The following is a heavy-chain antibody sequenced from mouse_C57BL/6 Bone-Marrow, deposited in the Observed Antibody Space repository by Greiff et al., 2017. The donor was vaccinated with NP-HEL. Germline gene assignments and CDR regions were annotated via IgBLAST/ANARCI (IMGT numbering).Heavy chain of an antibody. V-gene: IGHV1-62-2*01. D-gene: IGHD2-5*01. J-gene: IGHJ3*01. Sequence: VKVVESGAELVKPGASVKLSCKASGYTFTEYTIHWVKQRSGQGLEWIGWFYPGSGSIKYNEKFKDKATLTADKSSSTVYMELSRLTSEDSAVYFCARHEENGLDYSNSWFAYWGQGTLVTVSA. CDR3: ARHEENGLDYSNSWFAY. CDR1: GYTFTEYT. CDR2: FYPGSGSI.